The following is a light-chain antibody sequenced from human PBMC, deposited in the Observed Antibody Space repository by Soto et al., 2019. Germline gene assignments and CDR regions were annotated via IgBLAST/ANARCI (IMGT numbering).Light chain of an antibody. CDR3: QQYGSSPPFT. J-gene: IGKJ3*01. V-gene: IGKV3-20*01. Sequence: EIVLTQSPGTLSLSPGERATLSCRASHSVSSSYLGWYQQKPGQAPRLLIYGASGRATGIPDRFSGSGSGTDFTLTISRLEPEDCVVYYCQQYGSSPPFTFGPGTKVDIK. CDR1: HSVSSSY. CDR2: GAS.